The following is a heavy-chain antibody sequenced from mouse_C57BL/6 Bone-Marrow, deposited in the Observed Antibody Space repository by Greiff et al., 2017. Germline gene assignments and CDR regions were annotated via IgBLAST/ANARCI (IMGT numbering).Heavy chain of an antibody. CDR1: GFTFSDYY. V-gene: IGHV5-16*01. CDR2: INYDGSST. Sequence: DVHLVESEGGLVQPGSSMKLSCTASGFTFSDYYMAWVRQVPEKGLEWVANINYDGSSTYYLDSLKSRFIISRDNAKNILYLQMSSLKSEDTATYYCARMGFITFDYWGQGTTLTVSS. CDR3: ARMGFITFDY. D-gene: IGHD1-1*01. J-gene: IGHJ2*01.